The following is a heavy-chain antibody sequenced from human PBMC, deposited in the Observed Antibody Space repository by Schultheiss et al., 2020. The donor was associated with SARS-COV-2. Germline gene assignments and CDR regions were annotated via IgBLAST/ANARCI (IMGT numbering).Heavy chain of an antibody. V-gene: IGHV3-21*01. CDR2: ISSSSSYI. D-gene: IGHD3-10*01. CDR3: ARESMVQNHY. CDR1: GFTFSSYS. Sequence: GGSLRLSCAASGFTFSSYSMNWVRQAPGKGLEWVSSISSSSSYIYYADSVKGRFTISRVNAKNSLYLQMNSLRAEDTAVYYCARESMVQNHYWGQGTLVTVSS. J-gene: IGHJ4*02.